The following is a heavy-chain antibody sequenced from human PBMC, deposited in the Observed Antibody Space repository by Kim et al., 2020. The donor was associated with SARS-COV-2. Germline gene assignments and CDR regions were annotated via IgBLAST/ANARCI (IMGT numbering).Heavy chain of an antibody. CDR2: ISDSGVTT. CDR1: EFPFNTYA. D-gene: IGHD5-12*01. V-gene: IGHV3-23*01. J-gene: IGHJ4*02. Sequence: GGSLRLSCAASEFPFNTYAMSWVHQAPGRGLEWVSTISDSGVTTFYADSVKGRFTISRDNSKNTLFLHMNSLRVEDTAVYYCTGSRGGLRFHSFDYWGQGTLVTVSS. CDR3: TGSRGGLRFHSFDY.